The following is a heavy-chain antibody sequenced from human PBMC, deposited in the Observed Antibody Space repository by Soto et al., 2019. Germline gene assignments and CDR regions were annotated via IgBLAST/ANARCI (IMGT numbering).Heavy chain of an antibody. CDR3: AHMRVKMIVGAGHFHH. Sequence: QITLKESGPTLVKPSQTLTLTCTFSGFSLSTSGVGVGWISQPPGKALEWLALIYWDDDKRYSPSLKSRLTITKDTSNIQVVLTLTNVDPVDTATYYCAHMRVKMIVGAGHFHHWGQGTLVTVSS. V-gene: IGHV2-5*02. D-gene: IGHD1-26*01. CDR1: GFSLSTSGVG. CDR2: IYWDDDK. J-gene: IGHJ1*01.